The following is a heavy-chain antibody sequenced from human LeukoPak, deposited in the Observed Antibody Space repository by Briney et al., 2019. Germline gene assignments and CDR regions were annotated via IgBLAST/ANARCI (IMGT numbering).Heavy chain of an antibody. CDR2: IWYDGSNK. CDR3: ANGGYSSGWYDY. Sequence: GGSLRLSCAASGFIFSSYGMHWVRQAPGKGLEWVAVIWYDGSNKYYADSVKGRSTISRDNIKNTLYLQMNSLRAEDTAVYYCANGGYSSGWYDYWGQGTLITVSS. CDR1: GFIFSSYG. D-gene: IGHD6-19*01. J-gene: IGHJ4*02. V-gene: IGHV3-33*06.